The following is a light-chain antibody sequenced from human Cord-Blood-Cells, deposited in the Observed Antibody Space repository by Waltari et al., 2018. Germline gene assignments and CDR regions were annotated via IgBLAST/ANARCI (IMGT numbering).Light chain of an antibody. Sequence: DIQMTQSPSSLSASVGDRVTITCRASQSISSYLNWYQQKPGKAPKLLIYAASSVQSGVPSRFSGSGSGTDFTLTISSLQPEEFATYYCQQSYSTLTFGGGTKVEIK. CDR3: QQSYSTLT. CDR2: AAS. V-gene: IGKV1-39*01. CDR1: QSISSY. J-gene: IGKJ4*01.